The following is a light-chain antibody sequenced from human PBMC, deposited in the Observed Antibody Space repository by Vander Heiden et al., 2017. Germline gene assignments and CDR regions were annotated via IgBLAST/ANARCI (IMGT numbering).Light chain of an antibody. CDR1: SRDIGGHDY. J-gene: IGLJ2*01. CDR3: SSSTTSGTLV. Sequence: QSALTQPASVSGSPGQSITISCTGTSRDIGGHDYVSWYRHHPGKAPKLMIYEVTNRPSGVSNRFSGSKSGNTASLTISGLQPEDEADYICSSSTTSGTLVFGGGTKLNVL. V-gene: IGLV2-14*01. CDR2: EVT.